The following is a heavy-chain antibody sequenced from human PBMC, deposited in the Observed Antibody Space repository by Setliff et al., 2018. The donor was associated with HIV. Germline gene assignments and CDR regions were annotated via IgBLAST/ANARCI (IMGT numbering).Heavy chain of an antibody. J-gene: IGHJ4*02. CDR3: ARQPRWLQFPRYFDY. D-gene: IGHD5-12*01. CDR2: INHSGST. Sequence: SETLSLTCAVYNGSFSGYYWSWIRQPPGKGLEWIGEINHSGSTNYNPSLESRVTISVDTSKNQFSLKLSSVTAADTAVYYCARQPRWLQFPRYFDYWGQGTLVTVSS. V-gene: IGHV4-34*01. CDR1: NGSFSGYY.